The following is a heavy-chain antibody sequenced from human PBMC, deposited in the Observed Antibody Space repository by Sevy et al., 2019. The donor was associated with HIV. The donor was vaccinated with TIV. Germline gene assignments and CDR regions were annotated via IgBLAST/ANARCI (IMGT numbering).Heavy chain of an antibody. Sequence: GGSLRLSCAASGFTFNSYGMHWVRQAPGKGLEWVAVIWYDGGNQYYEDSVKGRFTISRDNSKNTLYLQMNSLRAEDTAVYFCARVDYQYYYYAMDVWGQGTTVTVSS. CDR2: IWYDGGNQ. J-gene: IGHJ6*02. V-gene: IGHV3-33*01. D-gene: IGHD4-17*01. CDR3: ARVDYQYYYYAMDV. CDR1: GFTFNSYG.